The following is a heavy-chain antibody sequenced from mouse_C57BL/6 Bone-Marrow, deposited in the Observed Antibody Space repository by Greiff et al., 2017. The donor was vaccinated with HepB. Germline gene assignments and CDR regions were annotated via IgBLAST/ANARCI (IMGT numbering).Heavy chain of an antibody. CDR3: ARKIYYDYDGAY. CDR1: GYTFTSYW. Sequence: VQLQQPGAELVKPGASVKLSCKASGYTFTSYWMQWVKQRPGQGLEWIGEIDPSDSYTNYNRKFKGKATLTVDTSSSTAYMQLSSLTSEDSAVYYCARKIYYDYDGAYWGQGTLVTVSA. D-gene: IGHD2-4*01. CDR2: IDPSDSYT. J-gene: IGHJ3*01. V-gene: IGHV1-50*01.